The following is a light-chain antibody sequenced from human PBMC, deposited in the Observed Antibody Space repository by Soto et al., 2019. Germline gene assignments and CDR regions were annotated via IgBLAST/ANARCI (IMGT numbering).Light chain of an antibody. CDR2: EVS. CDR3: SSFRSGSTL. CDR1: SSDVGDYNY. Sequence: QSVLTQPASVSGSPGQSITISCTGTSSDVGDYNYVSWYQQYPGKAPKLMIYEVSNRPSGVSHRFSGSKSGNTASLTISGLQAEDEADYYCSSFRSGSTLFGTGTKLTVL. V-gene: IGLV2-14*01. J-gene: IGLJ1*01.